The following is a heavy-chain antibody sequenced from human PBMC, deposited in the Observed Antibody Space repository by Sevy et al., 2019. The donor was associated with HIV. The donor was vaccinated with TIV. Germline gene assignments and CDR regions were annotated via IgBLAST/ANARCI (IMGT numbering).Heavy chain of an antibody. CDR2: ISSSGSTI. CDR3: ARVWIQLWLIH. D-gene: IGHD5-18*01. CDR1: GFTFSDYY. V-gene: IGHV3-11*01. Sequence: GGSLRLSCAASGFTFSDYYMSWIHQAPGKGLEWVSYISSSGSTIYYADSVKGRFTISRDNAKNSLYLQMNSLRAEDTAVYYCARVWIQLWLIHWGQGTLVTVSS. J-gene: IGHJ4*02.